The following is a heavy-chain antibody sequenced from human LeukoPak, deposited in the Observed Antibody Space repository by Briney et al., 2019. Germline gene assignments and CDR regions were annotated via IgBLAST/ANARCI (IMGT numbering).Heavy chain of an antibody. V-gene: IGHV3-7*01. J-gene: IGHJ4*02. Sequence: PGGSLRLSCAASGFTFSSYAMSWVRQAPGKGLEWVANIKKDGSEKYYVDSVKGRFTISRDNAKNSLYLQMNSLRAEDTAVYYCARDLYRIVVVPHYFDYWGQGTLVAVSS. D-gene: IGHD3-22*01. CDR2: IKKDGSEK. CDR1: GFTFSSYA. CDR3: ARDLYRIVVVPHYFDY.